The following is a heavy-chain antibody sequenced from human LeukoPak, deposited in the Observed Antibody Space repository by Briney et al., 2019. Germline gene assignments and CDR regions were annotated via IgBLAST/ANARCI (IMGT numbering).Heavy chain of an antibody. CDR3: AKVNNYHDGSGYYNILDS. CDR1: GFTFSTYG. Sequence: PGGSLRLSCAASGFTFSTYGMHWVRQAPGKGLEWVAFMRYDGSDEHYADSVQGRFTISRDNSKNTLYLQMSGLRAEDTAVYYCAKVNNYHDGSGYYNILDSWGQGTLVTVSS. J-gene: IGHJ4*02. CDR2: MRYDGSDE. D-gene: IGHD3-22*01. V-gene: IGHV3-30*02.